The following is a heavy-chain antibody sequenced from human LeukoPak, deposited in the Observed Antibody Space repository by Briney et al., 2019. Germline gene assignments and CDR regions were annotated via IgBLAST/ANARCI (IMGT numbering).Heavy chain of an antibody. D-gene: IGHD5-24*01. CDR2: LGGGGVDT. J-gene: IGHJ4*02. CDR1: GFTFSTYA. CDR3: AKEAKRDGYNYY. V-gene: IGHV3-23*01. Sequence: GGSLRLSCAASGFTFSTYAMSWVRQAPGKGLEWVSTLGGGGVDTYYADSVKGRFTISRDNSKNTLYLQMNSLRAEDTAVYYCAKEAKRDGYNYYWGQGTLVTVSS.